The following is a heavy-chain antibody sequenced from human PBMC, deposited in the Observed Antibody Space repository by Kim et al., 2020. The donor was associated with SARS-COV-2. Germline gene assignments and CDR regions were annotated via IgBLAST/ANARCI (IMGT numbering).Heavy chain of an antibody. CDR2: T. V-gene: IGHV4-4*07. Sequence: TTYTPSLKSRVTMSVDTSKNQFSRKLSSVTAADTAVYYCARELHYGGIDYWGQGTLVTVSS. CDR3: ARELHYGGIDY. D-gene: IGHD4-17*01. J-gene: IGHJ4*02.